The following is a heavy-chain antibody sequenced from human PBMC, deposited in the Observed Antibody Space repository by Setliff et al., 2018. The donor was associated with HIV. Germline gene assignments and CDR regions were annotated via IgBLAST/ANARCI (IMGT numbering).Heavy chain of an antibody. D-gene: IGHD3-3*01. J-gene: IGHJ3*02. CDR2: ISRTSSYI. CDR1: GFTFSSYS. Sequence: LRLSCAASGFTFSSYSMNWVRQAPGKGLEWVSFISRTSSYIYYADSLKGRFTISRDNANNSLYLQMNNLRAEDTAVYYCARGFVLRFLEWSMPDAFDIWGQGTMVTVSS. V-gene: IGHV3-21*01. CDR3: ARGFVLRFLEWSMPDAFDI.